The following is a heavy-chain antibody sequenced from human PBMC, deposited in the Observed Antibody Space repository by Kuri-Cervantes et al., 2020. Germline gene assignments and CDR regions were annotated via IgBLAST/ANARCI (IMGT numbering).Heavy chain of an antibody. CDR3: ARPRGYYGSGSYYPATRPWYAFDI. V-gene: IGHV4-39*07. CDR1: GGSISSGGYY. Sequence: GSLRLSCTVSGGSISSGGYYWSWIRQPPGKGLEWIGEINHSGSTNYNPSLKSRVTISVDTSKNQFSLKLSSVTAADTAVYYCARPRGYYGSGSYYPATRPWYAFDIWGQGTMVTVSS. CDR2: INHSGST. J-gene: IGHJ3*02. D-gene: IGHD3-10*01.